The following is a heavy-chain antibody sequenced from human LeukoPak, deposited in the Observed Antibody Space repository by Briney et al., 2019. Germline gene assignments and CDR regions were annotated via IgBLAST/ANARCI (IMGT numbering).Heavy chain of an antibody. J-gene: IGHJ3*02. CDR2: ISGSGGST. CDR1: GFTFSSYA. Sequence: PGGSLRLSCAASGFTFSSYAMSWVRQAPGKGLEWVSAISGSGGSTYYAGSVKGRFTISRDNSKNTLYLQMNSLRAEDTAVYYCADTVVISTPVAFDIWGQGTMVTVSA. D-gene: IGHD3-22*01. V-gene: IGHV3-23*01. CDR3: ADTVVISTPVAFDI.